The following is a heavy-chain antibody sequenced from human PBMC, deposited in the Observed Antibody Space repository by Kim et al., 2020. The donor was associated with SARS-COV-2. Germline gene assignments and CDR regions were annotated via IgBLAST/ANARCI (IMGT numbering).Heavy chain of an antibody. CDR2: MPSDGSNK. CDR1: GFTFSNFG. J-gene: IGHJ4*02. V-gene: IGHV3-30*18. CDR3: AKDLRSDWTNFFDS. Sequence: GGSLRLSCAASGFTFSNFGMHWVRQTPDKGLEWLAMMPSDGSNKYYTDSVKGRFTISRDNSKNTLYLQMNSLRGDDTAIYYCAKDLRSDWTNFFDSWGQG. D-gene: IGHD6-19*01.